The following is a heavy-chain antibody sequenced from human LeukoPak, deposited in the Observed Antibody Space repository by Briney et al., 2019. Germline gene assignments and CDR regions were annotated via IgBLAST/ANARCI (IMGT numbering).Heavy chain of an antibody. CDR2: IRSKANSYAT. J-gene: IGHJ6*03. CDR3: TRQRYCSSTSCYNYYYYMDV. Sequence: PGGSLRLSCAASGISVTNAWMSWVRQAPGKGLEWVGRIRSKANSYATAYAASVKGRFTISRDDSKNTAYLQMNSLKTEDTAVYYCTRQRYCSSTSCYNYYYYMDVWGKGTTVTVPS. CDR1: GISVTNAW. V-gene: IGHV3-73*01. D-gene: IGHD2-2*02.